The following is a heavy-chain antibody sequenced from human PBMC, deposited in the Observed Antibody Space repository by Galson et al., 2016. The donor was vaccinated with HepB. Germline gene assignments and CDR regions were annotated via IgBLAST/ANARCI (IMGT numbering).Heavy chain of an antibody. CDR1: GLDFGSYA. D-gene: IGHD6-19*01. V-gene: IGHV3-23*01. Sequence: SLRLSCAASGLDFGSYAINWVRQAPGKGLEWISSISLSGSSTYYAASVKGRFSISRDNSKNTVYLEMNSLRAEDSAIYYCAKPYTSGWLTSFDHWGQGSLVTVSS. J-gene: IGHJ4*02. CDR2: ISLSGSST. CDR3: AKPYTSGWLTSFDH.